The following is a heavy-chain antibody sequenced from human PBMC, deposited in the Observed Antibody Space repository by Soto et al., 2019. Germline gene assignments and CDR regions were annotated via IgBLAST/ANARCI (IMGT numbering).Heavy chain of an antibody. J-gene: IGHJ3*02. V-gene: IGHV5-51*01. D-gene: IGHD2-15*01. Sequence: PGESLKISCKGSGYSFTSYWIGWVRQMPGKGLEWMGIIYPGDSDTRYSPSFQGQVTISADKSINTAYLQWSSLKASDTAMYYCARPKAVVVLEDAFDIWGQGTMVTVSS. CDR3: ARPKAVVVLEDAFDI. CDR2: IYPGDSDT. CDR1: GYSFTSYW.